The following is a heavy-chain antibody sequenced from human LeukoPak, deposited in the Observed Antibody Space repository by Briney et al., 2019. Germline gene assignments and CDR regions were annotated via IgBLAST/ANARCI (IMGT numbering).Heavy chain of an antibody. V-gene: IGHV1-69*05. J-gene: IGHJ4*02. CDR2: IIPIFGTA. Sequence: GASVKVSCKASGGTFSSYAISWVRQAPGQGLEWMGRIIPIFGTANYAQKFQGRVTITTDESTSTAYMELSSLRSEDTAVYYCARGNLEWGYFDYWGQGTLVTVSS. CDR3: ARGNLEWGYFDY. D-gene: IGHD1-1*01. CDR1: GGTFSSYA.